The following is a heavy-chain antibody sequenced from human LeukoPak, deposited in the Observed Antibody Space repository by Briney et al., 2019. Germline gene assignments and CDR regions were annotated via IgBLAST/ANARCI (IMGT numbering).Heavy chain of an antibody. CDR2: IHPASANT. J-gene: IGHJ4*02. V-gene: IGHV1-2*02. D-gene: IGHD1-7*01. CDR3: ARDLRPANL. Sequence: ASVKVSCKASGYTFTEHFIHWVRQAPGQGLQYMGWIHPASANTVYAQMFHGRVTLTRDTPATTTYMELSGLRSDDTAVYYCARDLRPANLWGQGTLVTESS. CDR1: GYTFTEHF.